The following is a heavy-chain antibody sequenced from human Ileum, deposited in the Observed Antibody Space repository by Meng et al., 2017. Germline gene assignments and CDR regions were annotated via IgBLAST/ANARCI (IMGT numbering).Heavy chain of an antibody. D-gene: IGHD4-23*01. V-gene: IGHV4/OR15-8*01. J-gene: IGHJ4*02. CDR1: GDSISTTNW. CDR3: AANSGKKMHS. Sequence: QLQASGTGLGRPTDTPSLTCTVAGDSISTTNWWNWVRQPPGEGLEWIGEIYHSGLVNYNLSLKSRVTLSIDKSKNQFSLKLISVTAADTGVYYCAANSGKKMHSWGQGTLVTVSS. CDR2: IYHSGLV.